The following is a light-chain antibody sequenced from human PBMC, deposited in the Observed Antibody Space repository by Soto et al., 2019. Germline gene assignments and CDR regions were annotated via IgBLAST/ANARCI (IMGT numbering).Light chain of an antibody. V-gene: IGKV3-11*01. CDR3: QQRSNWPPEIT. J-gene: IGKJ4*01. Sequence: EIVLTQSPATLSLSPGERATLSCRASQSVSSYLAWYQQKPGQAPRLLIYDASNRATGIPARFSGSGSGTDFTLTISSLEPEDFAVYYCQQRSNWPPEITFGGGNRWIS. CDR1: QSVSSY. CDR2: DAS.